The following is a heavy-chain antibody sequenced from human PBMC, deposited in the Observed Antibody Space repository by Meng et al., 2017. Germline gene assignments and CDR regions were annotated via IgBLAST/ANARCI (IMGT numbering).Heavy chain of an antibody. D-gene: IGHD3-22*01. V-gene: IGHV1-69*01. CDR1: VGTFSSYA. Sequence: QPGQSGAEVKNPGSSVKVPCKASVGTFSSYAISWVRQAPGQGLEWMGGIIPIFGTANYAQKFQGRVTITADESTSTAYMELSSLRSEDTAVYYCARHYYYDSSGYYSTWYFDLWGRGTLVTVSS. J-gene: IGHJ2*01. CDR3: ARHYYYDSSGYYSTWYFDL. CDR2: IIPIFGTA.